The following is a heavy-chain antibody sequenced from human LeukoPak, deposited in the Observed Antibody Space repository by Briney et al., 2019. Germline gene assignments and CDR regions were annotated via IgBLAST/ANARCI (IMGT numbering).Heavy chain of an antibody. D-gene: IGHD3-3*01. Sequence: SETLSLTCTVSGGSISSSSYYWGWLRQPPGKGLEWIGRIYYSGSTYYNPSLKSRVTISVDTSKNQFSLKLSSVTAADTAVYYCARHYDFWSGYSAYMDVWGKGTTVTVSS. V-gene: IGHV4-39*01. J-gene: IGHJ6*03. CDR3: ARHYDFWSGYSAYMDV. CDR1: GGSISSSSYY. CDR2: IYYSGST.